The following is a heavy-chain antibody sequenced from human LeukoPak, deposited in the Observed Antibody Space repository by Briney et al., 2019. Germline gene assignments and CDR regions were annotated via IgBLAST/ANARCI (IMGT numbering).Heavy chain of an antibody. J-gene: IGHJ3*02. CDR2: MGGSSTSL. CDR3: ARESGGDLGEAFDI. Sequence: GGSLRLSCAASGFTSSTYAMNWVRQAPGEGLEWVSSMGGSSTSLYYADSLKGRFTISRDNAKNSLYLQLNSLRAEDTAVYYCARESGGDLGEAFDIWGQGTMVTVSS. D-gene: IGHD1-26*01. CDR1: GFTSSTYA. V-gene: IGHV3-21*01.